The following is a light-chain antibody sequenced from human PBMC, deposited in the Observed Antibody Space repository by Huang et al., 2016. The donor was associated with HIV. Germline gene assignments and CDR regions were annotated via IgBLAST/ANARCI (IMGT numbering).Light chain of an antibody. V-gene: IGKV1-39*01. CDR1: QSISND. Sequence: DIHMTQSPSSLSASVGDRVTITCRASQSISNDFNWYRQKPGTAPQLLIYASSSLQSGVPSRFSGSGSGTDFTLTVNNVQPEDFATYYCQQGYTSPWTFGQGTRVEIK. CDR2: ASS. J-gene: IGKJ1*01. CDR3: QQGYTSPWT.